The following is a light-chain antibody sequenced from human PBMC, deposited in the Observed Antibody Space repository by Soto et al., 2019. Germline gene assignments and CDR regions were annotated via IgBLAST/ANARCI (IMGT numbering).Light chain of an antibody. J-gene: IGKJ4*01. V-gene: IGKV3-11*01. CDR3: QQRNHWPPEAT. CDR2: DAA. Sequence: EVVLTQSPATLSLSPGERATLSCRASQSVSTCLAWYQHKPGQDPRLLIYDAAIRATGAPASFCGGGSGTDVTLTISSLAPEEVAVYYYQQRNHWPPEATFGGGTKVEIK. CDR1: QSVSTC.